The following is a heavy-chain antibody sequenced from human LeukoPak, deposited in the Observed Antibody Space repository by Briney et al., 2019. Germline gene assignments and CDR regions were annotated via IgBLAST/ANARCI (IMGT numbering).Heavy chain of an antibody. J-gene: IGHJ4*02. D-gene: IGHD4-17*01. V-gene: IGHV4-34*01. Sequence: PSETLSLTCAVYGGSFSGYYWSWIRQPPGKGLEWIGEIDHSGSTNYNPSLKSRVTISVDTSKNQFSLKLSSVTAADTAVYYCARDPYGEYFDYWGQGTLVTVSS. CDR2: IDHSGST. CDR1: GGSFSGYY. CDR3: ARDPYGEYFDY.